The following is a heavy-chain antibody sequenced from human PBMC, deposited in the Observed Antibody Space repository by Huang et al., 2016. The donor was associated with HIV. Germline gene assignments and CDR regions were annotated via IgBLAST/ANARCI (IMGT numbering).Heavy chain of an antibody. CDR3: ATVDYYDTSGPQRGYFDN. D-gene: IGHD3-22*01. V-gene: IGHV1-69*01. CDR2: IIPTRGTA. Sequence: QVQLVQSGAEVKKPGSSVKVSCKASGGSFRNFAIGWGRQAPGQGLEWMGGIIPTRGTANYAQKFQGRVTIIADESKSTAYMELSSLRSEDTAVYYCATVDYYDTSGPQRGYFDNWGQGTLVTVSS. J-gene: IGHJ4*02. CDR1: GGSFRNFA.